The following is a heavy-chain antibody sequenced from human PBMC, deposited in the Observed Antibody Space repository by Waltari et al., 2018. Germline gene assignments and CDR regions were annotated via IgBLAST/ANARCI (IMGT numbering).Heavy chain of an antibody. Sequence: QVQLVQSGAEVKKPGASVKVSCRTSGYTFANYEINWVRQATGQGLEWRGWVNPSTGKKTVAQKFLGRVPMTRETSLGTAYMALSSLTSEDTAVYFCARGAGYYAGSGTYGNNWFDSWGQGTLVTVSS. CDR3: ARGAGYYAGSGTYGNNWFDS. CDR1: GYTFANYE. D-gene: IGHD3-10*01. J-gene: IGHJ5*01. V-gene: IGHV1-8*02. CDR2: VNPSTGKK.